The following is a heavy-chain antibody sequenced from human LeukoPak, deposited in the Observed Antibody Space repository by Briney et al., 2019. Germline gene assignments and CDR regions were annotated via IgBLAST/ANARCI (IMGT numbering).Heavy chain of an antibody. J-gene: IGHJ5*02. V-gene: IGHV1-46*01. Sequence: APVKPSCKASGYTFTSYYMHWVRQSPGQGLEWMGIINPSGGSTSYAQKFQGRVTMTSDTSTSTVYMELSSLRSEDTAVYYCARVKLSRSSGYTTNWFDRWEQRSLVSVSS. CDR3: ARVKLSRSSGYTTNWFDR. CDR1: GYTFTSYY. D-gene: IGHD3-16*02. CDR2: INPSGGST.